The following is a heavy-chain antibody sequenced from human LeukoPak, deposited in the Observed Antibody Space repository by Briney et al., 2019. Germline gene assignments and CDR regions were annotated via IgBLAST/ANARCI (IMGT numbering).Heavy chain of an antibody. CDR3: ARPESGNYYFDC. V-gene: IGHV3-33*01. CDR1: GFTFSGYG. J-gene: IGHJ4*02. CDR2: IWFDGTNK. D-gene: IGHD1-26*01. Sequence: GGSLRLSCAASGFTFSGYGMHWVRQAPGKGLEWVALIWFDGTNKYHADSVKGRFTISRDNSKNTLYLQMNSLRVEDTAVYYCARPESGNYYFDCWGQGTLVTVSS.